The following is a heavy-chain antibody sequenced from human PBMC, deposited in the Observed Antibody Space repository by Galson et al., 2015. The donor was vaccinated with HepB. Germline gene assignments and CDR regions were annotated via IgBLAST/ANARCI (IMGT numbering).Heavy chain of an antibody. D-gene: IGHD4-17*01. J-gene: IGHJ4*02. CDR1: GYTLTELS. CDR2: FDPEDGET. V-gene: IGHV1-24*01. Sequence: SVKVSCKVSGYTLTELSMHWVRQAPGKGLEWMGGFDPEDGETIYAQKFQGRVTMTEDTSTDTAYMELSSLRSEDTAVYYCAIPTVTTYGTERWVDYWGQGTLVTVSS. CDR3: AIPTVTTYGTERWVDY.